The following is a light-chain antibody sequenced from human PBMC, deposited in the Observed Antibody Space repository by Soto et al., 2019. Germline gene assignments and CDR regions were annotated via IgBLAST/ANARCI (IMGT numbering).Light chain of an antibody. J-gene: IGLJ2*01. CDR1: TSNIGNNY. V-gene: IGLV1-51*01. Sequence: QSVLTQPPSVSAAPGQQVTISCSGETSNIGNNYVSWYQQLPGAAPKLLIYDTNNRPSEIPDRFSGSRSGTSATLAITGLQTGDEGVYYCGAWDSSLSGVLFGGGTQPTVL. CDR3: GAWDSSLSGVL. CDR2: DTN.